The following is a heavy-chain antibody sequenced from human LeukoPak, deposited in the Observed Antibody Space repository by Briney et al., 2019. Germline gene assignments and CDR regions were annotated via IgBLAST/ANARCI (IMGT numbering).Heavy chain of an antibody. CDR1: GFTFSSYS. CDR3: ARERSGYDSGPYYFDY. J-gene: IGHJ4*02. CDR2: ISSSSSYI. Sequence: PGGSLRLSCAASGFTFSSYSMNWVRQAPGKGLEWVSSISSSSSYIYYADSVKGRFTISRDNAKNSLYLQMNSLRAEDTALYYCARERSGYDSGPYYFDYWGQGTLVTVSS. V-gene: IGHV3-21*01. D-gene: IGHD5-12*01.